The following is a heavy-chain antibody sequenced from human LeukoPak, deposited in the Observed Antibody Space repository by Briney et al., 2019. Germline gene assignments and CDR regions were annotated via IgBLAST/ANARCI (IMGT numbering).Heavy chain of an antibody. CDR2: LYSGDST. V-gene: IGHV3-53*01. J-gene: IGHJ6*02. Sequence: PGGSLRLSCAASGFTVSSNYMNWVRQTPGKGLEWVSVLYSGDSTYYADSVKGRSTITRDNAKNSLYLQMSNLRAEDTAVYFCARGGGLDVWGQGATVTVSS. CDR3: ARGGGLDV. D-gene: IGHD3-16*01. CDR1: GFTVSSNY.